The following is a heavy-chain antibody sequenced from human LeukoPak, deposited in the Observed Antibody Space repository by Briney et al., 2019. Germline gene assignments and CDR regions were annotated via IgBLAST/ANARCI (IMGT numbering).Heavy chain of an antibody. CDR3: ARVGRGCSSIRCYWEDWFDP. CDR2: ISGYNANA. D-gene: IGHD2-2*01. Sequence: GASVKVSCKASGYSFTNYGITWIREAPGQGPEWLGWISGYNANAHYTQNVQGRVTLTTDTSTNTAYMELRGLTSDDTAMYYCARVGRGCSSIRCYWEDWFDPWGQGTWSSSPQ. J-gene: IGHJ5*02. CDR1: GYSFTNYG. V-gene: IGHV1-18*01.